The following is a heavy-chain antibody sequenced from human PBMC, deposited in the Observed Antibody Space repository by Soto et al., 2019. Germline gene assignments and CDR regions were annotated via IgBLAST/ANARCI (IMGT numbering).Heavy chain of an antibody. D-gene: IGHD6-13*01. Sequence: ETLSLTCTVSGDSIRSSYWSWVRQPPGRGLERIGYVYHTGTTNSNPSLKSRVTISPDTSKNLFSLKLISVTPADTAVYFCARDMSGGSSWYEFDSWGPGTLVTVSS. J-gene: IGHJ4*02. V-gene: IGHV4-59*01. CDR1: GDSIRSSY. CDR3: ARDMSGGSSWYEFDS. CDR2: VYHTGTT.